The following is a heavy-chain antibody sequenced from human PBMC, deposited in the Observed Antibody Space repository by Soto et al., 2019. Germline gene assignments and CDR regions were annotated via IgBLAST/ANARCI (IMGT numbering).Heavy chain of an antibody. V-gene: IGHV3-48*02. CDR2: ISSSSSTI. D-gene: IGHD5-18*01. CDR1: GFTFSSYS. CDR3: ARDQRAATAWGSDFDY. Sequence: GGSLRLSCAASGFTFSSYSMNWVRQAPGKGLEWVSYISSSSSTIYYADSVKGRFTISRDNAKNSLYLQMNSLRDEDTAVYYCARDQRAATAWGSDFDYWGQGTLVTVSS. J-gene: IGHJ4*02.